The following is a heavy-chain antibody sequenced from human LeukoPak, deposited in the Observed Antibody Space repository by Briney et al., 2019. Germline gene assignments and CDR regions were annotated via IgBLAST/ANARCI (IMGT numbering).Heavy chain of an antibody. J-gene: IGHJ6*02. D-gene: IGHD6-13*01. CDR1: GLTFNNAW. CDR2: TKSKTDGETT. V-gene: IGHV3-15*07. CDR3: TRLIAAAAYYYYYGMDV. Sequence: GGSLRLSCAASGLTFNNAWMNWVRQAPGKGLEWVGRTKSKTDGETTDYAAFVRGRFTTSRDDSKSIAYLQMNSLKTEDTAVYYCTRLIAAAAYYYYYGMDVWGQGTTVTVSS.